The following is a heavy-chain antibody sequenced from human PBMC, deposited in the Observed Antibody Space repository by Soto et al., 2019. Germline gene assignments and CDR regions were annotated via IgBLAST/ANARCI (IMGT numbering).Heavy chain of an antibody. D-gene: IGHD6-6*01. CDR1: GGTFSSHA. Sequence: EASVKVSCKASGGTFSSHAISWVRQAPGQGLEWMGGIIPIFGTANYAQKFQGRVTITADESTSTAYMELSSLRSEDTAVYYCARSIAARSSDYWGQGTLVTVSS. CDR2: IIPIFGTA. CDR3: ARSIAARSSDY. J-gene: IGHJ4*02. V-gene: IGHV1-69*13.